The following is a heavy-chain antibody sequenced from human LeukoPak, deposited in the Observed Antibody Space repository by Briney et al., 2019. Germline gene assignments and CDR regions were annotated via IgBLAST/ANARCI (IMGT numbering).Heavy chain of an antibody. CDR2: INHSGST. J-gene: IGHJ4*02. CDR1: GGSFSGYY. CDR3: AREGSSYGSRGSMVY. Sequence: PSETLSLTCAVYGGSFSGYYWSWILQPPGKGLEWIGEINHSGSTNYNPSLKSRVTISVDTSKNQFSLKLSSVTAADTAVYYCAREGSSYGSRGSMVYWGQGTLVTVSS. V-gene: IGHV4-34*01. D-gene: IGHD5-18*01.